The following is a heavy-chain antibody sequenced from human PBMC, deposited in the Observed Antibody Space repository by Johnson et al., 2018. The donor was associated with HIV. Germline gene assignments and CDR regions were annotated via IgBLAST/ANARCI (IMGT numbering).Heavy chain of an antibody. J-gene: IGHJ3*02. CDR1: GFTFSSYA. CDR3: AKDRGMTRDAFDI. V-gene: IGHV3-30*04. CDR2: ISYDGSNK. D-gene: IGHD4-11*01. Sequence: QVQLVESGGGVVQPGRSLRLSCAASGFTFSSYAMHWVRQAPGKGLEWVAVISYDGSNKYYADSVKGRFTISRDNSKNTLYLQMNSLRAEDTAVYYCAKDRGMTRDAFDIWGQGTMVTVSS.